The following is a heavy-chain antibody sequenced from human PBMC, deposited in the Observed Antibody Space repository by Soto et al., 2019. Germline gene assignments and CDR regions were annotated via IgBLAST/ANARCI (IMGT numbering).Heavy chain of an antibody. V-gene: IGHV2-26*01. D-gene: IGHD6-13*01. CDR2: IFSNDEK. J-gene: IGHJ4*02. Sequence: QVTLKESGPVLVKPTETLTLTCTVSGFSLSNARMGVSWIRQPPGKALEWLAHIFSNDEKSYSTSLKSRLTITKDTSKSQVVLTMTNMDPVDTATYYCARIQGTAAGPYYFDYWGQGTLVTVSS. CDR1: GFSLSNARMG. CDR3: ARIQGTAAGPYYFDY.